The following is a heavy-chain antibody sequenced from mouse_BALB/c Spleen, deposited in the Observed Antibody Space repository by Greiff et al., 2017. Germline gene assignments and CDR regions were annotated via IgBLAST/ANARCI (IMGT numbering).Heavy chain of an antibody. J-gene: IGHJ2*01. CDR3: ARLYYGNYLDY. CDR2: ISYSGST. CDR1: GDSITSGN. D-gene: IGHD2-1*01. Sequence: EVKLLESGPSLVKPSQTLSLTCSVTGDSITSGNWNWIRKFPGNKLEYMGYISYSGSTYYNPSLKSRISITRDTSKNQYYLQLNSVTTEDTATYYCARLYYGNYLDYWGQGTTLTVSS. V-gene: IGHV3-8*02.